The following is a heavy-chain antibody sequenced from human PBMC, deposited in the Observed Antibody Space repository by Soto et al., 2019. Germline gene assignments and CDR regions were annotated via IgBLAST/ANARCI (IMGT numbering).Heavy chain of an antibody. CDR3: ARNYYDSSDRDYLDY. J-gene: IGHJ4*02. V-gene: IGHV1-2*02. CDR1: GYTFTSSY. CDR2: INPITGGT. D-gene: IGHD3-22*01. Sequence: ASVKVSCKASGYTFTSSYIHWVRQAPGQGLEWMGWINPITGGTNYAPKFQGRVTMTRDTSITTAYMELSRLRSDDTAVYYCARNYYDSSDRDYLDYWGQGTPVTVSS.